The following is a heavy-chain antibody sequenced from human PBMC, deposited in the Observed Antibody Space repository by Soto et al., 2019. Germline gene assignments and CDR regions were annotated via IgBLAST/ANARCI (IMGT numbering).Heavy chain of an antibody. D-gene: IGHD2-2*01. CDR2: ISGSGGST. Sequence: EVQLLESGGGLVQPGGSLRLSCAASGFTFSSYAMSWVRQAPGKGLEWVSAISGSGGSTYYAASVKGRFTISRDNSKNTLDLQMNSLRAEDTAVYYCAKGVVVVPAATLWTFDYWGQGTLVTVSS. CDR3: AKGVVVVPAATLWTFDY. V-gene: IGHV3-23*01. CDR1: GFTFSSYA. J-gene: IGHJ4*02.